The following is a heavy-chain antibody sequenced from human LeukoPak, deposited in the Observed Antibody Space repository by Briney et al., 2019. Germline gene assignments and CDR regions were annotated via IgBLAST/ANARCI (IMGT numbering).Heavy chain of an antibody. V-gene: IGHV1-8*01. CDR3: ARGGPIAVAGTFGY. Sequence: ASVKVSCKASGYTFTSYDITWVRQATGQGLEWMGWMNLDSGSTGYAQKFQGRVTMTRNTSISTAYMELSSLRSDDTAVYYCARGGPIAVAGTFGYWGQGTLVTVSS. CDR1: GYTFTSYD. D-gene: IGHD6-19*01. J-gene: IGHJ4*02. CDR2: MNLDSGST.